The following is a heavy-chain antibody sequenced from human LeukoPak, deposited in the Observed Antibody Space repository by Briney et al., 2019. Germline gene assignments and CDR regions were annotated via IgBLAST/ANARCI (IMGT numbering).Heavy chain of an antibody. V-gene: IGHV1-69*04. CDR2: IIPILGIA. Sequence: SVKVSCKASGGTFSSYAISWVRQAPGQGLEWMGRIIPILGIANYAQKFQGRVTITADKSTSTAYMELSRLRSEDTAVYYCARGFFGVVITGYFDYWGQGTLVTVSS. D-gene: IGHD3-3*01. CDR1: GGTFSSYA. J-gene: IGHJ4*02. CDR3: ARGFFGVVITGYFDY.